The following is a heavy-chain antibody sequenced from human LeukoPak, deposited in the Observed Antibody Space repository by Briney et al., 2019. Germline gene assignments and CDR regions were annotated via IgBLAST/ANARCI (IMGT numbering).Heavy chain of an antibody. V-gene: IGHV3-11*04. D-gene: IGHD3-10*01. CDR2: ISSSGSTI. Sequence: GGSLRLSCAASGFTFSDYYMSWNRQAPGKGLEWVSYISSSGSTIYYADSVKGRFTISRDNAKNSLYLQMNSLRAEDTAAYYCARGLLWFGESKPYYFDYWGQGTLVTVSS. CDR1: GFTFSDYY. J-gene: IGHJ4*02. CDR3: ARGLLWFGESKPYYFDY.